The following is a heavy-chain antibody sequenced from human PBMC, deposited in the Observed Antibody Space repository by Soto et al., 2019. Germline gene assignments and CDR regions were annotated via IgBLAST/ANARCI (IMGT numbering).Heavy chain of an antibody. J-gene: IGHJ3*02. CDR3: ARTNLGYYYDSSGYPLAFDI. CDR2: IYPGDSDT. CDR1: GYSFTSYW. D-gene: IGHD3-22*01. V-gene: IGHV5-51*01. Sequence: GESLKISCKGSGYSFTSYWIGWVRQMPGKGLEWMGIIYPGDSDTRYSPSFQGQATISADKSISTAYLQWSSLKASDTAMYYCARTNLGYYYDSSGYPLAFDIWGQGTMVTVSS.